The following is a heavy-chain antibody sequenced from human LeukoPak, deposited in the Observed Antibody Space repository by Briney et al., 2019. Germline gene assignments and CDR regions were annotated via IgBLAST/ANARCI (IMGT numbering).Heavy chain of an antibody. Sequence: ASVKVSCKASGYTFTSYDINWVRQATGQGLEWMGRMNPNSGNTGYAQKFQGRVTMTRNTSISTAYMELSSLRSEDTAVYYCARAHRERGVPDYWGQGTLVTVSS. CDR3: ARAHRERGVPDY. D-gene: IGHD3-10*01. CDR2: MNPNSGNT. J-gene: IGHJ4*02. CDR1: GYTFTSYD. V-gene: IGHV1-8*01.